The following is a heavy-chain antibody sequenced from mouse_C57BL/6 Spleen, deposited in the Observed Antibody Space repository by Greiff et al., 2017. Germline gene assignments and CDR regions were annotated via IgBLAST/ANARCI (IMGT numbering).Heavy chain of an antibody. D-gene: IGHD4-1*01. CDR3: ARDGTGRWFAY. V-gene: IGHV3-6*01. Sequence: EVQRVESGPGLVKPSQSLSLTCSVTGYSITSGYYWNWIRQFPGNKLEWMGYISYDGSNNYNPSLKNRISITRDTSKNQFFLKLNSVTTEDTATYYCARDGTGRWFAYWGQGTLVTVSA. CDR2: ISYDGSN. CDR1: GYSITSGYY. J-gene: IGHJ3*01.